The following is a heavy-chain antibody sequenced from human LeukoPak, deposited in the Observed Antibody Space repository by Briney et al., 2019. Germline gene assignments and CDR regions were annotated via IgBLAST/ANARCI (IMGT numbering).Heavy chain of an antibody. V-gene: IGHV3-30-3*01. Sequence: GGSLRLSCAASGFTFSSYAMHWVRQAPGKGLEWVAVISYDGSNKYYADSVKGRFTISRDNSNNTLYLQMNSLRAEDTAVYYCARGKGRDSGAFDIWGQGTMVTVSS. CDR2: ISYDGSNK. D-gene: IGHD2-15*01. CDR3: ARGKGRDSGAFDI. CDR1: GFTFSSYA. J-gene: IGHJ3*02.